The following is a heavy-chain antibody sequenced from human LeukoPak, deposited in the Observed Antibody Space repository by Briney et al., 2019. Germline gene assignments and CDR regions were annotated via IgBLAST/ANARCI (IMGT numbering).Heavy chain of an antibody. CDR3: ARDRGRRVDY. V-gene: IGHV4-61*01. CDR2: IYYSGST. CDR1: VGSVSSGSYY. J-gene: IGHJ4*02. Sequence: SETLSLTCTVSVGSVSSGSYYWSWIRQPPGKGLEWIGYIYYSGSTNYNPSLKSRVTISVDTSKNQFSPKLSSVTAADTAVYYCARDRGRRVDYWGQGTLVTVSS.